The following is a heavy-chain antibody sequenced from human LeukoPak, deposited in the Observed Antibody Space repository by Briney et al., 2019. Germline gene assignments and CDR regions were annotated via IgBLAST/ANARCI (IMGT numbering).Heavy chain of an antibody. J-gene: IGHJ5*02. CDR3: ARLKSSSWSPNWFDP. D-gene: IGHD6-13*01. CDR1: GGSISSSNW. Sequence: SETLSLTCAVSGGSISSSNWWSWVRQPPGKGLEWIGEIYHSGSTNYNPSLKSRVTISVDKSKNQFSLKLSSVTAADTAVYYCARLKSSSWSPNWFDPWGQGTLVTVSS. V-gene: IGHV4-4*02. CDR2: IYHSGST.